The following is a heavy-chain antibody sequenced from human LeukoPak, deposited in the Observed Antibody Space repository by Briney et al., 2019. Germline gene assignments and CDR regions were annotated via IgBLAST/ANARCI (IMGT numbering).Heavy chain of an antibody. Sequence: GASVKVSCKASGYTFTGYYMHWVRQAPGQGLEWMGWINPNSGGTNYAQKFQGWVTMTRDTSISTAYMELSRLRSDDTAVYYCARGDILTGSDAFDIWGQGTMVTVSS. D-gene: IGHD3-9*01. V-gene: IGHV1-2*04. J-gene: IGHJ3*02. CDR1: GYTFTGYY. CDR2: INPNSGGT. CDR3: ARGDILTGSDAFDI.